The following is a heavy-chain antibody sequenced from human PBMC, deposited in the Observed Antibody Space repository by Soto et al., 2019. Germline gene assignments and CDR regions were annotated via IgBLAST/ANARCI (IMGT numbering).Heavy chain of an antibody. CDR1: GYSFTTNA. Sequence: QVQLVQYGPEVKKPGASVKVSCKASGYSFTTNAISWVRQAPGQGLEWMGWINPYKGNTKYGQKFQGRVTMTTDTATSTAYMEVTSLRADDTAVYYCARGQQSPVTIFGVVGSSMGTFDIWGQGTMVTVSS. J-gene: IGHJ3*02. CDR3: ARGQQSPVTIFGVVGSSMGTFDI. V-gene: IGHV1-18*01. CDR2: INPYKGNT. D-gene: IGHD3-3*01.